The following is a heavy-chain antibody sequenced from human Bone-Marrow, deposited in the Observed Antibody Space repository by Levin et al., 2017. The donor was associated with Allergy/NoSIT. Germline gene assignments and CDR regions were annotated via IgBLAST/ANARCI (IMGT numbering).Heavy chain of an antibody. J-gene: IGHJ4*02. Sequence: AFGFAFNNYAMSWVRQAPGKGLEWVSAISGSGGSTYYADSMKGRFTISRDNSKDTLYLQMNSLRAEDTAIYYCAKDRPQATDYYDSSGSLDYWGQGTLVTVSS. V-gene: IGHV3-23*01. D-gene: IGHD3-22*01. CDR2: ISGSGGST. CDR1: GFAFNNYA. CDR3: AKDRPQATDYYDSSGSLDY.